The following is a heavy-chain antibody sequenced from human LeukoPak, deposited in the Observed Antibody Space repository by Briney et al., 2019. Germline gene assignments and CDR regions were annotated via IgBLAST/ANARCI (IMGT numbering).Heavy chain of an antibody. V-gene: IGHV3-72*01. CDR3: ARGEVRYCSRTTCYGFDH. CDR2: SRNKANSHTT. J-gene: IGHJ4*02. D-gene: IGHD2-2*01. Sequence: GGSLRLSCAASGFTFSDHYMDWVRQAPGKGLEWVGRSRNKANSHTTEYAASVKGRFTISRDDSKNSLYLQMNSLKTEDTAVYYCARGEVRYCSRTTCYGFDHWGQGSLVTVSS. CDR1: GFTFSDHY.